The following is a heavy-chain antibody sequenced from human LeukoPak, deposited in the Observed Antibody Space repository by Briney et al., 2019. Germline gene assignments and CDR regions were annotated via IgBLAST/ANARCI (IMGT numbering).Heavy chain of an antibody. CDR2: INEDGGEK. J-gene: IGHJ4*02. CDR3: ARASDVGTIDY. Sequence: GGSLRLSCAASGFTFGSYWMSCVRQAPGKGLEWVAYINEDGGEKYHVDSVKGRFTISRDNAKNSLYLQMDSLTAADTAVYYCARASDVGTIDYWGQGTLVTVSS. CDR1: GFTFGSYW. D-gene: IGHD7-27*01. V-gene: IGHV3-7*04.